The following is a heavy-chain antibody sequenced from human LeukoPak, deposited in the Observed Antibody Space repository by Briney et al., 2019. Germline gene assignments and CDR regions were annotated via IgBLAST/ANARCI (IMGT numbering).Heavy chain of an antibody. CDR1: GFTFSSYA. Sequence: GGSLRLSCAASGFTFSSYALHWVRQAPGKGLEWVAVISYDGSYKDYPDSVKGRFTISRDNAKTSLYLQMNSLRAEDTAVYYCARDLSGVTGYTYGRGIDYWGQGTLVTVSS. CDR3: ARDLSGVTGYTYGRGIDY. D-gene: IGHD5-18*01. V-gene: IGHV3-30*04. CDR2: ISYDGSYK. J-gene: IGHJ4*01.